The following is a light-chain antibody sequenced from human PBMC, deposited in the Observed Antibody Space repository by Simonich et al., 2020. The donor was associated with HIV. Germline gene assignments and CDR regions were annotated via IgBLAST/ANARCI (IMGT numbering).Light chain of an antibody. J-gene: IGKJ2*01. CDR1: QSVLYNSNNKNY. Sequence: DIVMTQSPDSLAVSLGERATINCKSSQSVLYNSNNKNYLAWYQQKPGQPPKLLIYWASTRESGVPDRFSGSGSGTDFTLTISSLLAEDVAVYYCQQYYSSPQTFGQGTKLEIK. V-gene: IGKV4-1*01. CDR3: QQYYSSPQT. CDR2: WAS.